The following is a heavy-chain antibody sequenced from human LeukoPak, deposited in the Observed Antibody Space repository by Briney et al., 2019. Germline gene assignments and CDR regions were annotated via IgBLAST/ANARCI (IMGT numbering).Heavy chain of an antibody. CDR3: ARGVDY. J-gene: IGHJ4*02. CDR1: EFTFSTYE. V-gene: IGHV3-48*03. Sequence: GGSLRLSCAASEFTFSTYEMNWVRQAPGKGLEWVSYISGSATTIYYADSVKGRFTISRDNAKNSLYLQMNSLRADDSAVYYCARGVDYWGQGTLVTVSS. CDR2: ISGSATTI.